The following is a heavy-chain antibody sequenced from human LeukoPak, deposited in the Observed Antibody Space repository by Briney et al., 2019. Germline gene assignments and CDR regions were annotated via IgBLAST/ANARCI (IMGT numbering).Heavy chain of an antibody. D-gene: IGHD3-22*01. CDR1: GFTFSDYW. V-gene: IGHV3-7*01. J-gene: IGHJ4*02. Sequence: GGSLRLSCAASGFTFSDYWMAWVRQAPGKGLQWVANIKDDGSETYYVDSVKGRFTISRDNAKNSLYLQMNSLRAEDTAVYYCAKDAAVGSSGYYYVPPLYYFHYWGQGTLVTVSS. CDR3: AKDAAVGSSGYYYVPPLYYFHY. CDR2: IKDDGSET.